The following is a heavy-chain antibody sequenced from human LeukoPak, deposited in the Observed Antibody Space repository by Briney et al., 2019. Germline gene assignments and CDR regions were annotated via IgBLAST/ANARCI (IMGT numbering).Heavy chain of an antibody. D-gene: IGHD3-10*01. Sequence: PGGSLRLSCAASGFTFSSYGMHWVRQAPGKGLEWVAVIWYDGSNKYYADSVKGRFTISRDNAKNTLYLRMRTLRAEDTAVYYCARTRGNAFDIWGLGTLVTVSS. V-gene: IGHV3-33*01. CDR3: ARTRGNAFDI. J-gene: IGHJ3*02. CDR2: IWYDGSNK. CDR1: GFTFSSYG.